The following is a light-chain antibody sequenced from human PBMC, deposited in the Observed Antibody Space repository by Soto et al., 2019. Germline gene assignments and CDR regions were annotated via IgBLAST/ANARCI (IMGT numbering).Light chain of an antibody. V-gene: IGKV3-15*01. CDR1: QSISSN. J-gene: IGKJ1*01. CDR3: QHYNNWPPRT. Sequence: EIVLTQSPATLSVSPGERATLSCRASQSISSNLAWYQQKPGQAPRLLIFGASIRATGIPARFSGSGSGREFTLTISSLQSEDSAVYYCQHYNNWPPRTFGQGTKVEIK. CDR2: GAS.